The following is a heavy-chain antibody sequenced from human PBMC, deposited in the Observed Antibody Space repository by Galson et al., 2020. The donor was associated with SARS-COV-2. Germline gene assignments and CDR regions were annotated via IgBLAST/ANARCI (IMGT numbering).Heavy chain of an antibody. D-gene: IGHD6-6*01. Sequence: GSLRLSCAASGFTFSDYYMSWIRQAPGKGLEWVSYISSSGSTIYYADSVKGRFTISRDNAKNSLYLQMNSLRAEDTAVYYCARWSYLYSSSSPEEYYYYYYGMDVWGQGTTVTVSS. J-gene: IGHJ6*02. CDR1: GFTFSDYY. V-gene: IGHV3-11*01. CDR2: ISSSGSTI. CDR3: ARWSYLYSSSSPEEYYYYYYGMDV.